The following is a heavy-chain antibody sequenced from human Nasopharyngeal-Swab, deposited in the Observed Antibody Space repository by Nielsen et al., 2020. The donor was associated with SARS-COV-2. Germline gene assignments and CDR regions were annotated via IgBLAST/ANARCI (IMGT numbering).Heavy chain of an antibody. CDR3: AREVYSSGHKDAFDI. CDR2: IYYSGST. D-gene: IGHD3-22*01. Sequence: SETLSLTCTVSGGSISSYYWSWIRQPPGKGLEWIGYIYYSGSTNYNPSLKSRVTISVDTSKNQFSLKLSSVTAADTAVYYCAREVYSSGHKDAFDIWGQGTMVTVSS. CDR1: GGSISSYY. V-gene: IGHV4-59*01. J-gene: IGHJ3*02.